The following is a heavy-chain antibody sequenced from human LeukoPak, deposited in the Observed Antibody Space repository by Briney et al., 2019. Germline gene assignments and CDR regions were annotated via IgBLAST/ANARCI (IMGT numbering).Heavy chain of an antibody. V-gene: IGHV3-21*01. CDR2: ISSSSSSI. Sequence: GGSLRLSCAASGFSFSIYSMNWVRQAPGKGLEWVSSISSSSSSIYYADSLKGRSTISRDNAKNSLYLQVNSLRDEDTAVYYCARGPLCSSTSCYVIGAFDIWGQGTMVTVSS. CDR3: ARGPLCSSTSCYVIGAFDI. D-gene: IGHD2-2*01. CDR1: GFSFSIYS. J-gene: IGHJ3*02.